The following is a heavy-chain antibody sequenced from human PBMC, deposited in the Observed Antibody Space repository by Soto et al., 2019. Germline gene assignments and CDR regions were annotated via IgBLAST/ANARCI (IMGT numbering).Heavy chain of an antibody. J-gene: IGHJ4*02. V-gene: IGHV3-23*01. CDR3: AKDAYGGVLDY. D-gene: IGHD4-17*01. CDR2: ISGSGGST. CDR1: GFSFSSYA. Sequence: PGGSLRLSCAGSGFSFSSYAKTWVRQAPGKGLEWVSTISGSGGSTYYADSVRGRFTISRDNSKNTVYLQMNSLRAEDTAVYYCAKDAYGGVLDYWGQGTLVTVSS.